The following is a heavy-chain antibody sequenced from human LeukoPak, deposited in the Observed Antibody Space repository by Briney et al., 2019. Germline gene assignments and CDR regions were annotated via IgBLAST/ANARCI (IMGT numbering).Heavy chain of an antibody. Sequence: ASVKVSCKASGYTFTSYDINWVRQASGQGLEWMGWMNPNSGNTASAQKFQGRVTITTNTSISTAYMELTGLRSEDTAMYFCARKGLLGSGKPWFDPWGQGTLVTVSS. CDR3: ARKGLLGSGKPWFDP. V-gene: IGHV1-8*01. J-gene: IGHJ5*02. CDR2: MNPNSGNT. CDR1: GYTFTSYD. D-gene: IGHD2-15*01.